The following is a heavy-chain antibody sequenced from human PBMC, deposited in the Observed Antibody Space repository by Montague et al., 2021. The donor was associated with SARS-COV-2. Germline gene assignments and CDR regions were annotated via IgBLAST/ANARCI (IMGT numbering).Heavy chain of an antibody. Sequence: SETLSLTCNVSGESFKNYYWSWIRQSPGKGLEWIGYIYYGRSTHYNPSLRSRVSISPDTSRNQFSLTLNSVTAADTAVYFCARQNGNGVSDDWFHLWGQGTLVSVSS. CDR1: GESFKNYY. D-gene: IGHD6-13*01. J-gene: IGHJ5*02. CDR2: IYYGRST. V-gene: IGHV4-59*08. CDR3: ARQNGNGVSDDWFHL.